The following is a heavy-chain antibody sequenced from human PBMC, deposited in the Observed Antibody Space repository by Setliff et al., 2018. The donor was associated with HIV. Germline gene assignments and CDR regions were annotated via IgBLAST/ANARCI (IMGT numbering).Heavy chain of an antibody. CDR1: GGTFSSFA. CDR2: IIPIFGTA. V-gene: IGHV1-69*05. J-gene: IGHJ6*03. D-gene: IGHD3-10*01. Sequence: SVKVSCKASGGTFSSFAISWVRQAPGQGLEWMGGIIPIFGTANYAQKFQGRVTITTDESTTTAYMELRSLRSEDTAVYYCARETYYGSGSYLPTEYYYYYMDAWG. CDR3: ARETYYGSGSYLPTEYYYYYMDA.